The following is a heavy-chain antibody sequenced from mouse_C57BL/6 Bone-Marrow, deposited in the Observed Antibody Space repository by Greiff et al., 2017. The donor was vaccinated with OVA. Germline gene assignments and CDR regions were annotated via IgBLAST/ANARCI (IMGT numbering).Heavy chain of an antibody. J-gene: IGHJ2*01. CDR2: IDPENGDT. CDR3: TTSYGIYFDY. D-gene: IGHD2-1*01. CDR1: GFNIKDDY. V-gene: IGHV14-4*01. Sequence: EVKLVESGAELVRPGASVKLSCTASGFNIKDDYMHWVKQRPEQGLEWIGWIDPENGDTEYASKFQGKATITAGTSSNTAYLQLSSLTSEDTAVYYCTTSYGIYFDYWGQGTTLKVSS.